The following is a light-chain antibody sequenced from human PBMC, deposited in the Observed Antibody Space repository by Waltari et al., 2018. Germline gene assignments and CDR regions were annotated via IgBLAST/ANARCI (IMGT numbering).Light chain of an antibody. Sequence: QLVLTQPPSASASLGASVKLTCTLSSGHSSNAIAWHQQQPEKGPRYLMKVNSDGSHNKGYGIPDRFSGSSSGAERYLTISRLRSEDEADYYCQTWGTGILVFGTGTKVTVL. CDR2: VNSDGSH. V-gene: IGLV4-69*01. J-gene: IGLJ1*01. CDR3: QTWGTGILV. CDR1: SGHSSNA.